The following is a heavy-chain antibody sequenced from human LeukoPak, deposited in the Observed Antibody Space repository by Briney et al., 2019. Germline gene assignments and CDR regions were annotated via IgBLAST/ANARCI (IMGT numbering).Heavy chain of an antibody. CDR1: GLFFSAYW. J-gene: IGHJ4*02. Sequence: PGGSLRLSCAVSGLFFSAYWMNWVRRAPGKGLEWVANINQDGSEKHYVDSVKGRFTISRDNAKNSLYLQINSLSAEDTAVYYCARDYGGSDFDYWGQGTLVTVSS. V-gene: IGHV3-7*01. CDR2: INQDGSEK. CDR3: ARDYGGSDFDY. D-gene: IGHD3-16*01.